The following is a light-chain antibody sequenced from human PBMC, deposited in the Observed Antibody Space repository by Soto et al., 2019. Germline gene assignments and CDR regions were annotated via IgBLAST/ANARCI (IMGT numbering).Light chain of an antibody. CDR1: STDIGGYNY. CDR3: SSYTSSSPLL. Sequence: QSALTQPASVSGSPGQSITFSCTGTSTDIGGYNYVSWYQQHPGKAPKLMIFDVSNRPSGVSYRFSGSKSGNTASLTISGLQAEDEADYYCSSYTSSSPLLFGGGTQLTVL. V-gene: IGLV2-14*01. J-gene: IGLJ2*01. CDR2: DVS.